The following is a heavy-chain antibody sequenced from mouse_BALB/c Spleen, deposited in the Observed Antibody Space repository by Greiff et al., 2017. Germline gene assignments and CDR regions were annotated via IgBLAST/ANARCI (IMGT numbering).Heavy chain of an antibody. V-gene: IGHV1-69*02. Sequence: QVQLQQPGAELVKPGASVKLSCKASGYTFTSYWMHWVKQRPGQGLEWIGEIDPSDSYTNYNQKFKGKATLTVDKSSSTAYMQLSSLTSEDSAVYYCARSVTGSSSYWGQGTTLTVFS. CDR2: IDPSDSYT. D-gene: IGHD1-1*01. CDR3: ARSVTGSSSY. CDR1: GYTFTSYW. J-gene: IGHJ2*01.